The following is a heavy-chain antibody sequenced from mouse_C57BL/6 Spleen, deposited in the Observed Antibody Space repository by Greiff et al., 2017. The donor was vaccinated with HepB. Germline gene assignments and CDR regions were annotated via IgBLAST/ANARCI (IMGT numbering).Heavy chain of an antibody. Sequence: QVQLQQPGTELVKPGASVKLSCKASGYTFTSYWMHWVKQRPGQGLVWIGNINPSNGGTNYNEKFKSKATLTVDKSSSTAYMQLSSLTSEDSAVYYCARSGSSSYYFDYWGQGTTLTVSS. CDR2: INPSNGGT. D-gene: IGHD1-1*01. V-gene: IGHV1-53*01. CDR1: GYTFTSYW. CDR3: ARSGSSSYYFDY. J-gene: IGHJ2*01.